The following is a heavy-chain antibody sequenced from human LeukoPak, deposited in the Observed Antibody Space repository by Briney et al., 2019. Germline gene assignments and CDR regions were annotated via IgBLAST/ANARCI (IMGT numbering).Heavy chain of an antibody. CDR2: TSWNSGSI. D-gene: IGHD3-22*01. CDR1: SFTFYDYA. CDR3: AKDMYDSSGYPHYFDY. J-gene: IGHJ4*02. V-gene: IGHV3-9*01. Sequence: GRSLRRYCAASSFTFYDYAMHWVRPAPGKGLEWGSGTSWNSGSIGYAYYVKGRFTSSRDNAKNSLYLQMNRLRAEDTALYHCAKDMYDSSGYPHYFDYWGQGTLVTVSS.